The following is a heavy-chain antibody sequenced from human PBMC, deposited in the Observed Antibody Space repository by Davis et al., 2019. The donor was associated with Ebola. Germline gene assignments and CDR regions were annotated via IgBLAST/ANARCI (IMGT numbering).Heavy chain of an antibody. Sequence: GGSLRLSCATSGFIFSNYGMHWVRQAPGKGLEWVTFIRYDGSKENYGDSVKGRFTISRDNSKNTVYLQMNSLRAEDTAVYYCAADQRPSSSTELGPWGQGTLVTVSS. CDR1: GFIFSNYG. CDR2: IRYDGSKE. V-gene: IGHV3-30*02. CDR3: AADQRPSSSTELGP. J-gene: IGHJ5*02. D-gene: IGHD1-26*01.